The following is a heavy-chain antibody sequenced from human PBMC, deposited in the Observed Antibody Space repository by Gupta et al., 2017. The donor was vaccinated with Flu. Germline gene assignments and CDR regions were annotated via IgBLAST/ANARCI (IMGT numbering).Heavy chain of an antibody. V-gene: IGHV1-18*01. CDR3: ARGLVRSSNWLASEPPILRVTPDYIDS. Sequence: QIQLLQSGAAVCKPGPSVRVSCKTSDYSFSNKIVTWVRQAPGQGLEWMGWVSPEEGRPQYAQKLQDRVTMAIDTSTSTVYMDLKSLASDDTASYYGARGLVRSSNWLASEPPILRVTPDYIDSWGQGTLVTVS. J-gene: IGHJ4*02. CDR2: VSPEEGRP. D-gene: IGHD2-21*01. CDR1: DYSFSNKI.